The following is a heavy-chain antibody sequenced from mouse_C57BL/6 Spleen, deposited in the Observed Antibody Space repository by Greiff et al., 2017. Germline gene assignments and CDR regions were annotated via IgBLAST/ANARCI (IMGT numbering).Heavy chain of an antibody. Sequence: QVQLKESGPELVKPGASVKLSCKASGYTFTSYDINWVKQRPGQGLEWIGWIYPRDGSTKYNEKFKGKATLTVDTSSSTAYMELHSLTSEDSAVYFCARANWDPYWYFDVWGTGTTVTVSS. D-gene: IGHD4-1*01. V-gene: IGHV1-85*01. CDR1: GYTFTSYD. CDR2: IYPRDGST. CDR3: ARANWDPYWYFDV. J-gene: IGHJ1*03.